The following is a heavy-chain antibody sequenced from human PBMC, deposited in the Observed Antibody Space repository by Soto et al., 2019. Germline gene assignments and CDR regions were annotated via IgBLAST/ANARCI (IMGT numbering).Heavy chain of an antibody. CDR1: GFTFSSYG. D-gene: IGHD3-10*01. Sequence: GGSLKLSCAASGFTFSSYGVHWVRQAPGKGLEWVAVIWYDGSNKYYADSVKGRFTISRDNSKNTLYLQMNSLRAEDTAVYYCARDSLTYYYGSGAYFDYWGQGTLVTVSS. J-gene: IGHJ4*02. CDR3: ARDSLTYYYGSGAYFDY. CDR2: IWYDGSNK. V-gene: IGHV3-33*01.